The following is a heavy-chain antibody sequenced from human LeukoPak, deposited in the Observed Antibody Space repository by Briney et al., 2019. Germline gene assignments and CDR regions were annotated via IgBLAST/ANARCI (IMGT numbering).Heavy chain of an antibody. CDR1: GFTVTTLA. D-gene: IGHD1-26*01. Sequence: GGSLRLSCAASGFTVTTLAMTWVRQAPGKGLEWVSVIGESDGRTYYADSVKGRFTISRDESKNTLYLQMNSLRAEDAAVYYCAKGPTDSCWEKLHDWGQGTLVTVSS. CDR2: IGESDGRT. J-gene: IGHJ4*02. V-gene: IGHV3-23*01. CDR3: AKGPTDSCWEKLHD.